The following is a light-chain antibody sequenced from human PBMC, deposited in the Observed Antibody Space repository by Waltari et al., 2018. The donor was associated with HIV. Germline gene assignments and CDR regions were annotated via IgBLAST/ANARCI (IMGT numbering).Light chain of an antibody. Sequence: SYVLTQPLSVSVAPGQTARITCGGNNIGSKSVHWYQQKPGQAPVLVVYDDSDGPSGIPGRFSGSNSGNTATLTISRVEAGDEADYYCQVWDSSSDHVVFGGGTKLTVL. CDR3: QVWDSSSDHVV. J-gene: IGLJ2*01. CDR1: NIGSKS. V-gene: IGLV3-21*02. CDR2: DDS.